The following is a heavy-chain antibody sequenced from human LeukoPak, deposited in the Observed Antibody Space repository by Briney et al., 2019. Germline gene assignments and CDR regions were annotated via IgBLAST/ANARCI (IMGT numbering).Heavy chain of an antibody. CDR2: IIPIFGTA. D-gene: IGHD4-23*01. CDR3: ASSPRGVTQRYDY. Sequence: ASVKVSCKXSGGTFSSYAISWVRQAPGQGLEWMGRIIPIFGTANYAQKFQGRVTITTDESTSTAYMELSSLRSEDTAVYYCASSPRGVTQRYDYWGQGTLVTVSS. J-gene: IGHJ4*02. CDR1: GGTFSSYA. V-gene: IGHV1-69*05.